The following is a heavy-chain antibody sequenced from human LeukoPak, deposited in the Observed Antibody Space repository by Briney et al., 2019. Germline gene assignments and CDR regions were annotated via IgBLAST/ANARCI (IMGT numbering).Heavy chain of an antibody. CDR1: AGSISSSYYY. Sequence: PSETLSLTCTVSAGSISSSYYYSGSIRQPPGKGLEWIGTVYYSGSTYYNPSLQSRVTVSVDTSRNQFSLKLNSVTAADTAVYYCARINIAVGKSYFDYWGQGTLVTVSS. V-gene: IGHV4-39*01. CDR2: VYYSGST. D-gene: IGHD6-19*01. J-gene: IGHJ4*02. CDR3: ARINIAVGKSYFDY.